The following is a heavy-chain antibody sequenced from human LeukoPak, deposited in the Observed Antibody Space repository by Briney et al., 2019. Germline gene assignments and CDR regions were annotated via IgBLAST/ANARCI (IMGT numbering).Heavy chain of an antibody. CDR2: ISPSADIT. CDR1: GFTFSSHG. Sequence: GGSLRLSCAASGFTFSSHGMNWVRQAPGKGLEWISGISPSADITYYADSVKGRFTISRDNSENTVYLQMNSLRAEDTAVYYCAREGTVDIVATIPGFDYWGQGTLVTVSS. CDR3: AREGTVDIVATIPGFDY. V-gene: IGHV3-23*01. J-gene: IGHJ4*02. D-gene: IGHD5-12*01.